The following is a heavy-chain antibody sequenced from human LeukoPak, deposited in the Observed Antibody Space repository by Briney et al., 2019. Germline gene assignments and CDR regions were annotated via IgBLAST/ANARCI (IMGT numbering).Heavy chain of an antibody. V-gene: IGHV4-39*01. CDR3: ARDFGDHRIDY. CDR2: IIYSGTT. D-gene: IGHD4-17*01. J-gene: IGHJ4*02. Sequence: PSETLSLTCTVSGGSISGSNYYWGWVRQSSEKGLEWIGSIIYSGTTHYDPSLRSRVTISVDTSKSQFSLRLTSVTAADTAVYYCARDFGDHRIDYWGQGTLVTVSS. CDR1: GGSISGSNYY.